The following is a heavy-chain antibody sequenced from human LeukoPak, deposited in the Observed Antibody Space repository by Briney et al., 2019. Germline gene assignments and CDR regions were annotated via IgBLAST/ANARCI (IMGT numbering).Heavy chain of an antibody. CDR3: ARGKDCGGDCYPYYFDY. Sequence: SETLSLTCTVSGGSISSYYWSWIRQPPGKGLEWIGYIYYSGSTNYNPSLKSRVTISVDTSKNQFSLKLSSVTAADTVVYYCARGKDCGGDCYPYYFDYWGQGTLVTVSS. J-gene: IGHJ4*02. D-gene: IGHD2-21*02. CDR2: IYYSGST. V-gene: IGHV4-59*01. CDR1: GGSISSYY.